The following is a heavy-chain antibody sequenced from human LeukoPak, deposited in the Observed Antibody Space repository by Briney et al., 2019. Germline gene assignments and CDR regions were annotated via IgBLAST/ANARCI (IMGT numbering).Heavy chain of an antibody. D-gene: IGHD4-17*01. Sequence: PGGSLRLSCAASGYTFSSYGMHRVRQAPGKGLEWVAVISYDGSNKYYADSVKGRFTISRDNSKNTLYLQMNILRAEDTAVYYCAKDPSYGDYVGYFDYWGQGTLVTVSS. CDR3: AKDPSYGDYVGYFDY. V-gene: IGHV3-30*18. J-gene: IGHJ4*02. CDR2: ISYDGSNK. CDR1: GYTFSSYG.